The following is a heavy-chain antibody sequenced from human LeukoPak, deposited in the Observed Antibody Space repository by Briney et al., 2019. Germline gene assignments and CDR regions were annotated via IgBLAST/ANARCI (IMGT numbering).Heavy chain of an antibody. J-gene: IGHJ4*02. CDR1: GYTFTGYY. Sequence: GASVKVSCKASGYTFTGYYMHWVRQAPGQGLEWMGWINPNSGGTNYAQKFQGRVTMTRDTSISTAYMELSRLTSDDTAVYYCKKDPEGGSYGYNYFDYWGQGTLVTVSS. V-gene: IGHV1-2*02. CDR2: INPNSGGT. D-gene: IGHD5-18*01. CDR3: KKDPEGGSYGYNYFDY.